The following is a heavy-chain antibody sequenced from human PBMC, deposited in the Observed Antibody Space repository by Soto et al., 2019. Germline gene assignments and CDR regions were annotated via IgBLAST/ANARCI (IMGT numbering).Heavy chain of an antibody. J-gene: IGHJ6*02. V-gene: IGHV1-69*13. CDR1: GGTFSSFL. CDR2: IIPVFGTA. Sequence: GASVKVSCKASGGTFSSFLMGWVRQAPGQGPEWMGGIIPVFGTATYAQKFQGRVTITADDSTSTVYMELSGLKSEDTAVYYCILDCTSMSCYGYLGVDVWGQGTTVTVSS. CDR3: ILDCTSMSCYGYLGVDV. D-gene: IGHD2-2*01.